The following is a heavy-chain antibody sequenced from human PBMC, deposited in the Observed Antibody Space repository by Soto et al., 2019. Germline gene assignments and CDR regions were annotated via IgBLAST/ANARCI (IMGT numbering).Heavy chain of an antibody. CDR3: AHRIAAPGRTLDY. D-gene: IGHD6-13*01. J-gene: IGHJ4*02. CDR1: GFSLRTDAVG. V-gene: IGHV2-5*01. CDR2: IYWNGEK. Sequence: QITLKESGPTLVRPTQTLTLTCTVSGFSLRTDAVGVAWIRQSPGKALEWLGIIYWNGEKRYKSSLQTRLTITRDTSKNQVDLTMTDMAPLDTATYFCAHRIAAPGRTLDYWGQGVLVTVSS.